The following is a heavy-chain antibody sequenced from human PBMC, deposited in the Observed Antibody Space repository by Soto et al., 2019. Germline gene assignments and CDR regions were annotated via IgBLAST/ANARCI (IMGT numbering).Heavy chain of an antibody. Sequence: ASVKVSCKASGYSFSTYSIHWVRQATGQGLEWMGWINGANGNTRYSQRFKDRVSISRDTPASTGYMELSSLRSEDTAVYYCARGKGMEENYYYHGMDVWGPGTTVTVSS. CDR1: GYSFSTYS. D-gene: IGHD1-1*01. V-gene: IGHV1-3*01. CDR3: ARGKGMEENYYYHGMDV. CDR2: INGANGNT. J-gene: IGHJ6*02.